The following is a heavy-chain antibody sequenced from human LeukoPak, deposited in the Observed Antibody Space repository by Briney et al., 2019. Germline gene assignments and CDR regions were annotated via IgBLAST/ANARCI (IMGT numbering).Heavy chain of an antibody. V-gene: IGHV3-66*01. J-gene: IGHJ3*02. D-gene: IGHD3-9*01. CDR1: GFTFNNAW. CDR2: LYSGGGA. CDR3: ARGKTSDDIIEDAFDI. Sequence: GGSLRLSCAASGFTFNNAWMSWVRQAPGKGLEWVSVLYSGGGAYYADSVKDRFTISRDYSQNTLLLQMNSLRAEDTALYYCARGKTSDDIIEDAFDIWGQGTTVAVSS.